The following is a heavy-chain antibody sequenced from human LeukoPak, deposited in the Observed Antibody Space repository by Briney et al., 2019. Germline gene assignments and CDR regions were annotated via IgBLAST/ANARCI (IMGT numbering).Heavy chain of an antibody. V-gene: IGHV6-1*01. Sequence: SQTLSLTCAISGDSVSSNSAAWNWIRQSPSRGLEWLGRTYYRSKWYNDYAVSVKSRITINPDASKNQFSLQLKSVTPEDTAVYYCARAPRGSYPIPSLDYWGQGTLVTVSS. CDR3: ARAPRGSYPIPSLDY. CDR1: GDSVSSNSAA. CDR2: TYYRSKWYN. J-gene: IGHJ4*02. D-gene: IGHD1-26*01.